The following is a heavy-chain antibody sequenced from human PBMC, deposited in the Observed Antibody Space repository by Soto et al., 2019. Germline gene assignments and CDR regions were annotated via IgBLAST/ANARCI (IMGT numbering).Heavy chain of an antibody. Sequence: QVQLQESGPGLVKPSGTLSLTCAVSGGSISSSNWWSWVRQPPGKGLEWIGEIYHSGSTNYNPSLTSRVTISVDKSKNQCSLKLSSVTAADTAVYYCARGRLLWFGEDEQVLDVWGQGTTVTVSS. D-gene: IGHD3-10*01. V-gene: IGHV4-4*02. CDR1: GGSISSSNW. CDR3: ARGRLLWFGEDEQVLDV. J-gene: IGHJ6*02. CDR2: IYHSGST.